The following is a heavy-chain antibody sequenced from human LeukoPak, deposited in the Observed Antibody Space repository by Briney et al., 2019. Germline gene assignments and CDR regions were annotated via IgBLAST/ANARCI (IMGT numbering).Heavy chain of an antibody. CDR1: GFTFSSYF. V-gene: IGHV3-48*02. CDR3: ARDRLLVGATSSYHGVDV. J-gene: IGHJ6*02. D-gene: IGHD1-26*01. Sequence: GGSLRLSCAASGFTFSSYFWMHWVRQAPGNGLEWVSHITSGSSTIYYADSVKGRFTISRDNAKNSLYLQMNSLRDEDTAVYYCARDRLLVGATSSYHGVDVWGQGTTVTVSS. CDR2: ITSGSSTI.